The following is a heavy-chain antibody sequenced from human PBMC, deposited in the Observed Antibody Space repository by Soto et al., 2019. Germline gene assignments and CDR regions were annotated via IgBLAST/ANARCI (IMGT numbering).Heavy chain of an antibody. CDR3: ARDVRSARYCSGGSCYPDP. Sequence: PGGSLRLSCAASGFTFGSYAMHWVRQAPGKGLEWVAVISYDGSNKYYADSVKGRFTISRDNSKNTLYLQMNSLRAEDTAVYYCARDVRSARYCSGGSCYPDPWGQGTLVTVSS. CDR2: ISYDGSNK. CDR1: GFTFGSYA. V-gene: IGHV3-30-3*01. D-gene: IGHD2-15*01. J-gene: IGHJ5*02.